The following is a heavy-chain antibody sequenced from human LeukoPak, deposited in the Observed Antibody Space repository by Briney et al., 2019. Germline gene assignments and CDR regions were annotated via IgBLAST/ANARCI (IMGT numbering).Heavy chain of an antibody. CDR2: IYWDDDK. J-gene: IGHJ3*02. V-gene: IGHV2-5*02. D-gene: IGHD3-10*01. CDR3: AHSEDYYGSVDAFDI. Sequence: SGPTLVNPTQTLTLTCTFSGFSLSTRGVGVGWIRQPPGKALEWLAFIYWDDDKRYSPSLESRLTITKDTFKNQVVLTMTNMDPVDTATYYCAHSEDYYGSVDAFDIWGQGTMVTVSS. CDR1: GFSLSTRGVG.